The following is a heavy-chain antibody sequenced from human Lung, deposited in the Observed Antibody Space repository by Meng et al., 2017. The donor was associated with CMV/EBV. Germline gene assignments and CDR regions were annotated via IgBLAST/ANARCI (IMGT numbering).Heavy chain of an antibody. D-gene: IGHD3-10*01. J-gene: IGHJ5*02. V-gene: IGHV4-31*02. CDR3: ARASYGSGSPLGESWFDP. CDR1: GGSTSSGGYY. Sequence: GQVQVSGPGPVKPSQTLSLTWTVSGGSTSSGGYYWSWIRQHPGKGLEWIGYIHSSGSTYYNPSLRSRLTISVDTSKNQFSLKLSSVTAADTAVYYCARASYGSGSPLGESWFDPWGQGTLVTVSS. CDR2: IHSSGST.